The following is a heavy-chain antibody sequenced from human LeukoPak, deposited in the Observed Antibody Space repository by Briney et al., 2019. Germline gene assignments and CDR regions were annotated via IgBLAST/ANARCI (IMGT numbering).Heavy chain of an antibody. J-gene: IGHJ4*02. D-gene: IGHD2-2*01. V-gene: IGHV3-23*01. Sequence: GALRLSCAASGFAFSSYAMSWVRQAPGKGLEWVSAISGSGGSTYYADSVKGRFTISRDNSKNTLYLQMNSLRAEDTAVYYCAKESIVVVPAATVDYWGQGTLVTVSS. CDR1: GFAFSSYA. CDR2: ISGSGGST. CDR3: AKESIVVVPAATVDY.